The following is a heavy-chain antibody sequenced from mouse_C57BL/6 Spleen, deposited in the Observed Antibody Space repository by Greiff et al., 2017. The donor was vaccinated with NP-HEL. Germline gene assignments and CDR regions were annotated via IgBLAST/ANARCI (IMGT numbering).Heavy chain of an antibody. CDR2: IRSKSSNYAT. D-gene: IGHD2-4*01. CDR1: GFTFNTYA. Sequence: EVQGVESGGGLVQPKGSLKLSCAASGFTFNTYAMHWVRQAPGKGLEWVARIRSKSSNYATYYADSVKDRFTISRDDSQSMLYLQMNNLKTEDTAMYYCVRGRGGLRGDYAMDYWGQGTSVTVSS. J-gene: IGHJ4*01. V-gene: IGHV10-3*01. CDR3: VRGRGGLRGDYAMDY.